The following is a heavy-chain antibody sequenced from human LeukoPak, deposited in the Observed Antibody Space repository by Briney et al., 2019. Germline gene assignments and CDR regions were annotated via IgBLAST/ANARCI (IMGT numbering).Heavy chain of an antibody. D-gene: IGHD1-26*01. V-gene: IGHV1-46*01. CDR2: FNPSGSST. J-gene: IGHJ4*02. Sequence: GASVKVSCKASGYTFTSFYMHWVRQAPGQGLEWMGIFNPSGSSTTYAQKFQGGVTMTRDTSTSIVYMELSSLGSEDTAVYYCARAGENYYDFYYWGQGTLVTVSS. CDR1: GYTFTSFY. CDR3: ARAGENYYDFYY.